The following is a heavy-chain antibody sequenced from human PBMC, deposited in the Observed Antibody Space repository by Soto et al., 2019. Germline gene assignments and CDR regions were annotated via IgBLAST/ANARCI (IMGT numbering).Heavy chain of an antibody. Sequence: LRLSCAASGFTLSSYWMSWVRQAPGKGLEWVANIKQDGSEKYYVDSVKGRFTISRDNAKNSLYLQMNSLRAEDTAVYYCARDRRRSYYFDYWGQGTLVTVSS. CDR1: GFTLSSYW. J-gene: IGHJ4*02. CDR3: ARDRRRSYYFDY. CDR2: IKQDGSEK. D-gene: IGHD6-25*01. V-gene: IGHV3-7*01.